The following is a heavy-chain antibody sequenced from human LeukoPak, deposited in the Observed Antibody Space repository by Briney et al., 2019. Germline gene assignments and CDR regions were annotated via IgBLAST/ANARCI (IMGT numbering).Heavy chain of an antibody. D-gene: IGHD3-3*01. CDR3: ARLAKYYDFWSGFFHHNWFGP. CDR1: GSSFTSYW. Sequence: GESLKISCKGAGSSFTSYWLCWGRPMPGKGLWWMWIIYHGDCNTRYSPSFQGQVTISADKSISTAYLQWSSLKASDTAMYYCARLAKYYDFWSGFFHHNWFGPWGQGTLVTVSS. V-gene: IGHV5-51*01. CDR2: IYHGDCNT. J-gene: IGHJ5*02.